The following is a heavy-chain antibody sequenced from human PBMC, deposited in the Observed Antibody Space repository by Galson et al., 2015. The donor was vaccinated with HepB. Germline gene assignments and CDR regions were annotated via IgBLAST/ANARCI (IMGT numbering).Heavy chain of an antibody. CDR1: GYTFTSYA. V-gene: IGHV1-3*01. Sequence: VKVSCKASGYTFTSYAMHWVRQAPGQRLEWMGWINAGNGNTKYSQKFQGRVTITRGTSASTAYMELSSLRSEDTAVYYCARGLGSGWLRPFDYWGQGTLVTVSS. D-gene: IGHD6-19*01. CDR2: INAGNGNT. CDR3: ARGLGSGWLRPFDY. J-gene: IGHJ4*02.